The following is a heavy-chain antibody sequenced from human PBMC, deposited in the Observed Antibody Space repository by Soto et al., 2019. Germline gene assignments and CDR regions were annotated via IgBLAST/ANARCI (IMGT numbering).Heavy chain of an antibody. Sequence: ASVKVSCKASGYTFTSYGISWVRQAPGQGLEWMGWISAYNGNTNYAQKLQGRVTMTTDTSTSTACMELRSLRSDDTAVYYCARDIVVVPAAIPIRYYYGMDVWGQGTTVTVSS. J-gene: IGHJ6*02. CDR1: GYTFTSYG. CDR3: ARDIVVVPAAIPIRYYYGMDV. CDR2: ISAYNGNT. V-gene: IGHV1-18*04. D-gene: IGHD2-2*01.